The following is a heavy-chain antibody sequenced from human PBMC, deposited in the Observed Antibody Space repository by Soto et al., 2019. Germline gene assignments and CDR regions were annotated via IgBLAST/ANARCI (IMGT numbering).Heavy chain of an antibody. CDR3: XXXXXXXXXXXXSXGYASDAFDI. CDR2: IRSKAYGGTT. D-gene: IGHD3-22*01. J-gene: IGHJ3*02. Sequence: EVQLVESGGGLVKPGRSLRLSCTASGFTFGDYAMSWFRQAPGKGLEWVGFIRSKAYGGTTEYAASVKGRFTISRDDSKSIAYLQMNSLXTEDTXVYXXXXXXXXXXXXXXSXGYASDAFDIWGQGTMVTVSS. V-gene: IGHV3-49*05. CDR1: GFTFGDYA.